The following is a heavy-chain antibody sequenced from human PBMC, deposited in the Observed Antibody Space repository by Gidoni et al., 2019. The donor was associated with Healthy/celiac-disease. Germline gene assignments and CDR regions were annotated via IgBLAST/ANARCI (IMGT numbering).Heavy chain of an antibody. V-gene: IGHV3-64D*08. CDR1: GFPFRSYA. J-gene: IGHJ4*02. CDR3: VKYGDYGDYLGYFDY. D-gene: IGHD4-17*01. Sequence: EVQLVESAGGLVQPGGSLRLSCSASGFPFRSYAMHWVRQAPWNGLEYVSAISSNGGSTYYADSVKGRFTISRDNSKNILYLQMSSLRAEDTALYYCVKYGDYGDYLGYFDYWGQGTLVTVSS. CDR2: ISSNGGST.